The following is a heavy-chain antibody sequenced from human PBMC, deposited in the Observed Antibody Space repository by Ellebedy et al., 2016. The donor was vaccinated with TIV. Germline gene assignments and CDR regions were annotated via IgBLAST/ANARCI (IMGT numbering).Heavy chain of an antibody. CDR1: GGSISSYY. CDR2: IYYSGST. J-gene: IGHJ6*02. V-gene: IGHV4-59*08. CDR3: ARHPGDV. Sequence: MPSETLSLTCTVSGGSISSYYWRWIRQPPGKGLEWIGYIYYSGSTNYNPYLKSRVTISVDTSKNQFSLKLSSVTAADTAVYYCARHPGDVWGQGTTVTVSS.